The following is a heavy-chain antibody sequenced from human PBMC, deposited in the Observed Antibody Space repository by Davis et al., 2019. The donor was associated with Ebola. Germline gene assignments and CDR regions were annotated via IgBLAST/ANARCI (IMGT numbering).Heavy chain of an antibody. J-gene: IGHJ6*03. CDR1: GSTFSSYA. D-gene: IGHD3-3*01. CDR2: LSGVDSST. CDR3: AAVPISYSPGYMDV. V-gene: IGHV3-23*01. Sequence: PAGSLTLSCAASGSTFSSYAMTWARQAPGKGLEWVSALSGVDSSTYDADSVKGRFTISRDNSKNTLYLQMNSLRVEDTAVYYCAAVPISYSPGYMDVWGKGTTVTVSS.